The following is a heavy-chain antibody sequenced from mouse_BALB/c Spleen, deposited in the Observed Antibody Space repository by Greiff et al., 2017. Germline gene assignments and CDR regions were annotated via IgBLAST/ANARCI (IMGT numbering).Heavy chain of an antibody. D-gene: IGHD2-1*01. Sequence: EVQLQQSGAELVRPGALVKLSCKASGFNIKDYYMHWLKQRPEQGLEWIGWIDPENGDTEYAPKFQGKATMTADPSSNTAYLQLSSLTSEDTAAYYCGAGDYGKYGWGQGTTLTVSS. CDR3: GAGDYGKYG. V-gene: IGHV14-4*02. CDR2: IDPENGDT. J-gene: IGHJ2*01. CDR1: GFNIKDYY.